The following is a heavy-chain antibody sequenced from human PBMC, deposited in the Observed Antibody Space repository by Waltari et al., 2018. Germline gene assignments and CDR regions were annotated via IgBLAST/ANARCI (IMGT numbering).Heavy chain of an antibody. Sequence: MRGGSQAPGKWIGWMSVIDNSGDTYYAVSVKGRFIISRDIAQITVYLQLSSLRVEDTAVYYCVRRSSLRIGWTLDSLGQGTLVTATS. V-gene: IGHV3-66*04. CDR3: VRRSSLRIGWTLDS. D-gene: IGHD6-19*01. CDR2: IDNSGDT. J-gene: IGHJ4*02.